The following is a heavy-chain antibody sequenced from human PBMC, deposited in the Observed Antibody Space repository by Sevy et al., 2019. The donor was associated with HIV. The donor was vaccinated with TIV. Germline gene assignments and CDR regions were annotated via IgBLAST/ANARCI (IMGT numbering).Heavy chain of an antibody. J-gene: IGHJ3*02. D-gene: IGHD3-10*01. CDR1: GFTFSSYD. CDR3: ARGPMVRGVIYAFDI. CDR2: IGTAGDT. Sequence: GGSLRLSCAASGFTFSSYDMHWVRQATGKGLEWVSAIGTAGDTYYPGSVKGRFTISREKAKNSLYLQMNSLGAGDTAVYYWARGPMVRGVIYAFDIWGQGTMVTVSS. V-gene: IGHV3-13*01.